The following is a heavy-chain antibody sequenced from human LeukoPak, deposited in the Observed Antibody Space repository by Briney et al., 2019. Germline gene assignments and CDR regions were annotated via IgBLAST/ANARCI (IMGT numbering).Heavy chain of an antibody. D-gene: IGHD6-19*01. Sequence: PGGSLRLSCAASGFTFSSYAMSWVRQAPGKGLEWVSAISGSGGSTYYADSVKGRFTISRDNSKNTLFLLMSSLRAEDTAVYYCAKDTGIGAVAGAYFDYWGQGTLATVSS. CDR1: GFTFSSYA. CDR3: AKDTGIGAVAGAYFDY. CDR2: ISGSGGST. V-gene: IGHV3-23*01. J-gene: IGHJ4*02.